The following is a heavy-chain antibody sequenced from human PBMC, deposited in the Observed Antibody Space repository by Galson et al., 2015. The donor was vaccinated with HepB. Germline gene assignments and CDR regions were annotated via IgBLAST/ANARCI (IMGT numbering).Heavy chain of an antibody. CDR1: GYTLTNYH. V-gene: IGHV1-46*01. Sequence: SGYTLTNYHFPWVRQAPGQGPEWMGKIFAGGGSTRYAERFQGRVTLTRDSSTSTIYMEVSSLRSDDTAVYYCARETPDTYYFDYWGQGTLVTVSS. CDR3: ARETPDTYYFDY. J-gene: IGHJ4*02. D-gene: IGHD2-15*01. CDR2: IFAGGGST.